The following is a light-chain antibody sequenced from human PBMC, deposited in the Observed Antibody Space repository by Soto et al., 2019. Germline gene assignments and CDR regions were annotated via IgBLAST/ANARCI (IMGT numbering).Light chain of an antibody. J-gene: IGKJ5*01. CDR2: AAS. CDR3: QQLNSYTSIT. CDR1: QDISSY. Sequence: DIQLTQSPSFLSASVGDRVTITCRARQDISSYLAWYQQKPGKAPKLLIYAASTLQSGVPSRFSGSGSGTEFTLTISSLQPEDFATYYCQQLNSYTSITFGQGTRLEIK. V-gene: IGKV1-9*01.